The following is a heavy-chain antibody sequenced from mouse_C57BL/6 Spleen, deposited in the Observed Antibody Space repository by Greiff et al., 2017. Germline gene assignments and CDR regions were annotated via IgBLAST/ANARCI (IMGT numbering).Heavy chain of an antibody. J-gene: IGHJ1*03. V-gene: IGHV1-9*01. CDR3: ARSGSTSDWYFDV. CDR2: ILPGSGST. Sequence: VKLQQSGAELMKPGASVKLSCKATGYTFTGYWIEWVKQRPGHGLEWIGEILPGSGSTNYNEKFKGKATFTADTSSNTAYMKLSSLTTEDSAIYYCARSGSTSDWYFDVWGTGTTGTVSS. CDR1: GYTFTGYW.